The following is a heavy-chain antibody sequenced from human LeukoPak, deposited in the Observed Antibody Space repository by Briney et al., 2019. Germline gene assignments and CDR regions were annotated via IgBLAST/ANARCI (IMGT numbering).Heavy chain of an antibody. Sequence: SVKVSCKASGGTFSSYAISWVRQAPGQGLEWMGGLIPIFGTTNYAQKFQGRVTITADESTSTAYMELSSLRSEDTAVYYCARGDSAYYDSSTYSTLKFFYFDYWGQGSLVAVSS. CDR2: LIPIFGTT. CDR1: GGTFSSYA. D-gene: IGHD3-22*01. J-gene: IGHJ4*02. CDR3: ARGDSAYYDSSTYSTLKFFYFDY. V-gene: IGHV1-69*01.